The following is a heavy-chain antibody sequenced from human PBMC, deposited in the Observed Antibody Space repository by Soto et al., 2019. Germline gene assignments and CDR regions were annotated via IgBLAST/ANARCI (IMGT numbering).Heavy chain of an antibody. V-gene: IGHV1-8*01. CDR2: MDPNSGST. CDR1: GYTFTTYD. J-gene: IGHJ6*02. Sequence: ASVKVSCKASGYTFTTYDINWVRQAPGQGLEWLGWMDPNSGSTGYAQNFQGRITMTRNISRNTAHMELSSLQSEDTAVYYRARERKFDFWRKGLDVWGQGTTVTVSS. CDR3: ARERKFDFWRKGLDV. D-gene: IGHD3-3*01.